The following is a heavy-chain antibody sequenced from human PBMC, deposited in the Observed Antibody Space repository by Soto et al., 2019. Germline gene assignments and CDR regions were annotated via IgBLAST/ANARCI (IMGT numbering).Heavy chain of an antibody. Sequence: EVQLVESGGGLVQPGGYLRLSCAASGFALSGYWMTWVRQAPGKGLEWVASINPDGTLKYYVDSVKCRFTISRDNADNSVFLQMISLRVEDTAVDYCASWESGDWYLGIWGQGTLVSVSS. V-gene: IGHV3-7*03. CDR2: INPDGTLK. J-gene: IGHJ4*02. CDR1: GFALSGYW. CDR3: ASWESGDWYLGI. D-gene: IGHD2-21*02.